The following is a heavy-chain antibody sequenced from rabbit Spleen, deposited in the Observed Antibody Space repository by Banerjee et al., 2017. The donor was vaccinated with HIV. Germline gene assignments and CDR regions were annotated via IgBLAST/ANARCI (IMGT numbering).Heavy chain of an antibody. CDR1: GFSFSSDYY. V-gene: IGHV1S40*01. Sequence: QSLEESGGDLVKPGASLTLTCTASGFSFSSDYYMCWVRQAPGKGLEWIACVAAGVSFTSYYATWAKGRFTISRTSSTTVTLQMTSLTAADTATYFCASAYSDIYFDLWGQGTLVTVS. D-gene: IGHD6-1*01. CDR2: VAAGVSFTS. CDR3: ASAYSDIYFDL. J-gene: IGHJ4*01.